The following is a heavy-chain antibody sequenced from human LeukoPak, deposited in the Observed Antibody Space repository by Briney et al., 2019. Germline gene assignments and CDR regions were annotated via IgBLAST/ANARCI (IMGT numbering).Heavy chain of an antibody. D-gene: IGHD1-26*01. Sequence: ASVKVSCKVSGYTLTELSMHWVRQSPGKGLEWMGGFDPEDGETIHAQKFQGRVTMTGDTSTDTAYVELSSLRSEDTAVYYCATEGPTMFYSGSYYFDYWGQGTLVTVSS. CDR3: ATEGPTMFYSGSYYFDY. CDR1: GYTLTELS. J-gene: IGHJ4*02. CDR2: FDPEDGET. V-gene: IGHV1-24*01.